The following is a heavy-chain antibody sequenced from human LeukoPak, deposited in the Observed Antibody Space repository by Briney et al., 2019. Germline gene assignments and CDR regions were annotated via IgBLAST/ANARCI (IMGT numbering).Heavy chain of an antibody. D-gene: IGHD3-10*01. CDR2: IYTSGST. V-gene: IGHV4-4*07. J-gene: IGHJ4*02. CDR3: ARDLYGSRNYFDF. CDR1: GGSISSYY. Sequence: SETLSLTCTVSGGSISSYYWSWIRQPAGKGLEWIGRIYTSGSTNYNPSLKSRVSMSVDTSKNQISLKLNSVTAADTAVYYCARDLYGSRNYFDFWGQGTLVTVSS.